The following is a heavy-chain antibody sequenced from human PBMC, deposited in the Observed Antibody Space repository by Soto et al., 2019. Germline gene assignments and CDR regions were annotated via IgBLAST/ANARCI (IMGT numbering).Heavy chain of an antibody. V-gene: IGHV1-3*01. CDR3: ARDTIFGPFDY. CDR2: INASNGDT. Sequence: GASVKVSCKASGYTFTNYFIHWVRQAPGQRLEWMGWINASNGDTRYSQKFQGRVTITRVTSANTAYMELSSLRSEDTALYYCARDTIFGPFDYWGQGPLVTVSS. CDR1: GYTFTNYF. D-gene: IGHD3-10*02. J-gene: IGHJ4*02.